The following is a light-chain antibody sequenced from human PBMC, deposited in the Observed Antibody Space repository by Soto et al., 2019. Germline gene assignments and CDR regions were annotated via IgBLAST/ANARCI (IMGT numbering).Light chain of an antibody. CDR1: QSVKNN. CDR2: GAS. Sequence: EIVMTQSPATLSASLGERATLSCRASQSVKNNLAWYQQKPGQAPRLLMYGASTRATGIPARFSGSGSGTEFTLTISSLQSEDFAVYYCQQYNNWWTFGQGTKVEIK. CDR3: QQYNNWWT. V-gene: IGKV3-15*01. J-gene: IGKJ1*01.